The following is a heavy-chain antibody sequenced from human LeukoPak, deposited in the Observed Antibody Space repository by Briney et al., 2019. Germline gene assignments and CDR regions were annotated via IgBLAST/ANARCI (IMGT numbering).Heavy chain of an antibody. D-gene: IGHD3-10*01. CDR3: ARPPMVRGVNGNWFDP. CDR1: GGSISSSSYY. Sequence: SETLSLTCTVSGGSISSSSYYWGWIRQPPGKGLEWIGSIYYSGSTYYNPSLKSRVTISVDTSKNQFPLKLSSVTAADTAVYYCARPPMVRGVNGNWFDPWGQGTLVTVSS. J-gene: IGHJ5*02. CDR2: IYYSGST. V-gene: IGHV4-39*01.